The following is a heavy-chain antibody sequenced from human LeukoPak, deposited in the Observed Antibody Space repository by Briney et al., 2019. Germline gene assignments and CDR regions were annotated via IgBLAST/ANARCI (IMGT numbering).Heavy chain of an antibody. J-gene: IGHJ4*02. Sequence: PGGSLRLSCAAPGFNFYTYWMHWVRQVPGKGLVWVSRINGDGSDTTYADSVKGRFTISRDNANYTLYLQMHSLRADDTAVYYCIRGGIPSWGQGTLVTVSS. D-gene: IGHD3-10*01. CDR3: IRGGIPS. CDR1: GFNFYTYW. V-gene: IGHV3-74*01. CDR2: INGDGSDT.